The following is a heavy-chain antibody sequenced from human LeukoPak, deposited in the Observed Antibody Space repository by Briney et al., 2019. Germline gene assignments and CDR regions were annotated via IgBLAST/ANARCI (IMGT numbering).Heavy chain of an antibody. D-gene: IGHD3-9*01. CDR2: ISYSGTT. Sequence: SETLSLTCTVSGGSITTYPYNWGWIRQTPGKGLEWIGTISYSGTTYYKPSLKSRVTMSIDTSKDQFSLNLSSATAADTAVYYWARHPTGYPNWFASWGQGILVIVSS. CDR1: GGSITTYPYN. CDR3: ARHPTGYPNWFAS. V-gene: IGHV4-39*01. J-gene: IGHJ5*01.